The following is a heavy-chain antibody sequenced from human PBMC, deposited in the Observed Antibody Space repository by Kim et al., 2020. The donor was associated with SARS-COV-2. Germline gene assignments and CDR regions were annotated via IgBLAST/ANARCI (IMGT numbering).Heavy chain of an antibody. CDR3: ASLGYSNAWFLDY. Sequence: GGSLRLSCAASGFTFSNYWMSWVRQAPGKGLEWVANLKQDGSQKYYVDSVKGRFTISRDSAKNSLYLQMSSLRADDTALYYCASLGYSNAWFLDYWGQGT. D-gene: IGHD6-19*01. CDR1: GFTFSNYW. J-gene: IGHJ4*02. V-gene: IGHV3-7*01. CDR2: LKQDGSQK.